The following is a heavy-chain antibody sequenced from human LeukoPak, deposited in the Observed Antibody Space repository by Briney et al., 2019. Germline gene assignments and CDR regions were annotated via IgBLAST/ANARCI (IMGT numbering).Heavy chain of an antibody. D-gene: IGHD3-22*01. CDR1: GYSFTSYW. CDR3: ARPPGSSGYYYVH. V-gene: IGHV5-51*01. J-gene: IGHJ4*02. Sequence: GESLKISCKGSGYSFTSYWIGWVRQMPGKGLEWMGIIYPGDSDTRYGPSFQGQVTISADKSISTAYLQWSSLKASDTAMYYRARPPGSSGYYYVHWGQGTLVTVSS. CDR2: IYPGDSDT.